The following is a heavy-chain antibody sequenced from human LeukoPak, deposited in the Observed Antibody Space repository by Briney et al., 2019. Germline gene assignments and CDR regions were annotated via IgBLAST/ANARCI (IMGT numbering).Heavy chain of an antibody. Sequence: SETLPLTCTVSGGSISSYYWSWIRQPPGKGLEWIGYIYYSGSTNYNPSLKSRVTISVDTSKNQFSLKLSSVTAADTAVYYCARDGANYGSGSPSPGFDPWGQGTLVTVSS. CDR1: GGSISSYY. V-gene: IGHV4-59*12. CDR2: IYYSGST. D-gene: IGHD3-10*01. CDR3: ARDGANYGSGSPSPGFDP. J-gene: IGHJ5*02.